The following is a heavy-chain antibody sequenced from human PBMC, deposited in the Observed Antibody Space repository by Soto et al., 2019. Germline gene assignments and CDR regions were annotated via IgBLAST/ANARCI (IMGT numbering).Heavy chain of an antibody. D-gene: IGHD3-10*01. Sequence: GGSLRLSCAASGFTFSSYDMHWVRQATGKGLEWVSAIGTAGDTYYPGSVKGRFTISRENAKNSLYLQMNSLRAEDTAVYYCARVEGPMVRGGYYYYGMDVWGQGTTVTVSS. CDR2: IGTAGDT. CDR3: ARVEGPMVRGGYYYYGMDV. CDR1: GFTFSSYD. J-gene: IGHJ6*02. V-gene: IGHV3-13*01.